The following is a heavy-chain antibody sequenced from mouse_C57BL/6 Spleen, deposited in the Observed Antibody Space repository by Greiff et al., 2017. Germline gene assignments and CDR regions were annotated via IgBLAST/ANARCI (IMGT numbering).Heavy chain of an antibody. D-gene: IGHD2-14*01. J-gene: IGHJ2*01. V-gene: IGHV1-9*01. CDR3: AKAPYGYLDY. Sequence: QVQLQQSGAELMKPGASVKLSCKATGYTFTGYWIEWVKQRPGHGLEWIGEIFPGSGSTNYNEKVKGKATFTADTSSNTAYMQLSSLTAEDSAIYYCAKAPYGYLDYWGQGTTLTVSS. CDR2: IFPGSGST. CDR1: GYTFTGYW.